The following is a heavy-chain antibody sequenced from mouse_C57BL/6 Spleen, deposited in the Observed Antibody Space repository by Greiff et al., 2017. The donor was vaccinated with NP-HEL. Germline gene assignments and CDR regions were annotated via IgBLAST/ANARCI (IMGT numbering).Heavy chain of an antibody. CDR3: AKSYYSNYIDY. V-gene: IGHV1-59*01. CDR1: GYTFTSYW. Sequence: QVQLKQPGAELVRPGTSVKLSCKASGYTFTSYWMHWVKQRPGQGLEWIGVIDPSDSYTNYNQKFKGKATLTVDTSSSTAYMQLSSLTSEDSAVYYCAKSYYSNYIDYWGQGTTLTVSS. D-gene: IGHD2-5*01. J-gene: IGHJ2*01. CDR2: IDPSDSYT.